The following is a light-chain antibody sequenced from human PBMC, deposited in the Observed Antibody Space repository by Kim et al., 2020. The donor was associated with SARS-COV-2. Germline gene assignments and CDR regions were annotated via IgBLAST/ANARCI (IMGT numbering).Light chain of an antibody. J-gene: IGLJ3*02. Sequence: KKVTSSCTGSSGSIASNYVQWYQQRPGSAPTTVIYEDNQRPSGVPDRFSGSIDSSSNSASLTISGLKTEDEADYYCQSYDSSNLWVFGGGTQLTVL. V-gene: IGLV6-57*02. CDR1: SGSIASNY. CDR2: EDN. CDR3: QSYDSSNLWV.